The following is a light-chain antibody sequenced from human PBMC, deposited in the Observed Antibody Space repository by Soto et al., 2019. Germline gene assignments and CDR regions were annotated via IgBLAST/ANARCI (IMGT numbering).Light chain of an antibody. CDR1: QSLRNSY. V-gene: IGKV3-20*01. CDR2: GAS. Sequence: EIVLTQSPGTLSSSPGERATLSCRASQSLRNSYLAWYQQKPGQAPRLLIYGASTRATGIPDRFSGSGSGTDFTLAINRLEPEDFAVYYCQQYDRSPFTFGQGSKLEIK. CDR3: QQYDRSPFT. J-gene: IGKJ2*01.